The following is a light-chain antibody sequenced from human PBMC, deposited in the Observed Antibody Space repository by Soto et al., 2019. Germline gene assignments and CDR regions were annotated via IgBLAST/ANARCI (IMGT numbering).Light chain of an antibody. Sequence: EIVLTQSPGTLSVSPGERVTLSCRASQSVNSNYLAWYQQRPGQAPRLLIFAASYRATGIPDRFSGSGYGTDFTLTISRLEPEDFAVYYCQQYRSSPPEFTFGPGTKVDSK. CDR2: AAS. CDR3: QQYRSSPPEFT. V-gene: IGKV3-20*01. CDR1: QSVNSNY. J-gene: IGKJ3*01.